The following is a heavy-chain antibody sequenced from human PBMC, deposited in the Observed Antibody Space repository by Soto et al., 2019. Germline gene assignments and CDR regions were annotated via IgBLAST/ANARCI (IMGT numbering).Heavy chain of an antibody. D-gene: IGHD4-17*01. CDR1: GYTFTSYG. Sequence: QVQLVQSGAEVKKPGASVKLSCKASGYTFTSYGISWVRQAPGQGLEWMGWISAYNGNTNYAQKLQGRVTMTTDTSTSTAYMELRSLRSDDTAVYYCAGDSSPYGDYVGFDYWGQGTLVTVSS. J-gene: IGHJ4*02. V-gene: IGHV1-18*01. CDR2: ISAYNGNT. CDR3: AGDSSPYGDYVGFDY.